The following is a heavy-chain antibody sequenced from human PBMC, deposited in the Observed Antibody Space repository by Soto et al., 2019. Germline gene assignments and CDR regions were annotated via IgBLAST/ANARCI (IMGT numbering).Heavy chain of an antibody. CDR1: GFTFTSSA. CDR3: AAVSSSIAARRGYYYYGMDV. V-gene: IGHV1-58*01. Sequence: SVKVSCKASGFTFTSSAVQWVRQARGQRLEWIGWIVVGSGNTNYAQKFQERVTITRDMSTSTAYMELSSLRSEDTAVYYCAAVSSSIAARRGYYYYGMDVWGQGTTVTVSS. J-gene: IGHJ6*02. D-gene: IGHD6-6*01. CDR2: IVVGSGNT.